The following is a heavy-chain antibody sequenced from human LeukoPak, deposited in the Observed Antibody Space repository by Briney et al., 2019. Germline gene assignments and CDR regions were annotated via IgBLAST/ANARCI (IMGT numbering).Heavy chain of an antibody. Sequence: PSETLSLTCTVSGGSVSSGSYYWSWIRQPPGKGLEWIGYIYYSGSTNYNPSLKSRVTISVDTSKNQFSLKLSSVTAADTAVYYCARESLFTYCGIRGLFDPWGQGTLVTVSS. V-gene: IGHV4-61*01. CDR1: GGSVSSGSYY. CDR2: IYYSGST. J-gene: IGHJ5*02. D-gene: IGHD4-23*01. CDR3: ARESLFTYCGIRGLFDP.